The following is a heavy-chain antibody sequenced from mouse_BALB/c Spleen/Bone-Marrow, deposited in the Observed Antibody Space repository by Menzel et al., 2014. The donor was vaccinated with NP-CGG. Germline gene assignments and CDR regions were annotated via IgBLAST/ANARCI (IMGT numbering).Heavy chain of an antibody. Sequence: EVQLQQSGAELVKPGASVKLSCTASGFNIKDTYMHWVKQRPEQGLEWIGRIDPANGSTKYDPKFQGKATITADTSSNTAYLQLSSLTSEDTAVYYCASYGYGWYFDVWGAGTTVTVSS. CDR2: IDPANGST. D-gene: IGHD2-14*01. V-gene: IGHV14-3*02. CDR3: ASYGYGWYFDV. CDR1: GFNIKDTY. J-gene: IGHJ1*01.